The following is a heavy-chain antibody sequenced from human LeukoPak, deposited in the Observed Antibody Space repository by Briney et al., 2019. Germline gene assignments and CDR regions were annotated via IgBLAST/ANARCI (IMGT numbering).Heavy chain of an antibody. D-gene: IGHD1-14*01. J-gene: IGHJ6*03. CDR2: ISAYNGNT. V-gene: IGHV1-18*01. CDR1: GYTFTSYG. CDR3: AKDQRTPDYYYYYMDV. Sequence: ASVKVSCKASGYTFTSYGISWVRQAPGQWLEWMGWISAYNGNTNYAQKLQGRVTMTTDTSTSTAYMELRSLRSDDTAVYYCAKDQRTPDYYYYYMDVWGKGTTVTVSS.